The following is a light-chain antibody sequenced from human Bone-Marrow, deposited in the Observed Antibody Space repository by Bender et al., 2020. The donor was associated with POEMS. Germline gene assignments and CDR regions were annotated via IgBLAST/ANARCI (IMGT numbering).Light chain of an antibody. J-gene: IGLJ1*01. CDR1: SSDVGGYNY. Sequence: QSALTQPASVSGSPGQSITISCTGASSDVGGYNYVSWYQQHPGKVPKLILYDLTNRPSGVSYRFSGSKSGNTASLTISGLRAEDEADYYCSSYTNTNTDVFGTGAKVTVL. CDR2: DLT. V-gene: IGLV2-14*03. CDR3: SSYTNTNTDV.